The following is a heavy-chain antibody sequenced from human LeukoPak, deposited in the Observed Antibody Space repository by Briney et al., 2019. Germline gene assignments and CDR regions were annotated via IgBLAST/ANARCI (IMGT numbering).Heavy chain of an antibody. J-gene: IGHJ2*01. CDR1: GFTFSHCG. CDR2: IWNDGSKK. Sequence: GGSLRLSCAASGFTFSHCGMHWVRQAPGKGLEWVALIWNDGSKKYYSDSVNGRFTVSRDNSKNTLYLQMNSLRAEDTAVYYCARDACGHTYGCIYWYFDLWGRGTLVTASS. CDR3: ARDACGHTYGCIYWYFDL. V-gene: IGHV3-33*01. D-gene: IGHD5-18*01.